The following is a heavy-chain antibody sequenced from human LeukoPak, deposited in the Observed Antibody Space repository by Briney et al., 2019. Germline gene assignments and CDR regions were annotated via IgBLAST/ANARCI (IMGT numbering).Heavy chain of an antibody. CDR1: GFTFSIYS. CDR3: TRDLMDYDVSTGLHHYYMDV. CDR2: ITGSSTI. J-gene: IGHJ6*02. Sequence: GGSLRLSCAASGFTFSIYSMNWVRQAPGKGLEWVSSITGSSTIYYADSVKGRFTISRDNAKNSLYLQMNSLRAEDTAVYYCTRDLMDYDVSTGLHHYYMDVWGQGTTVTVSS. V-gene: IGHV3-69-1*01. D-gene: IGHD3-9*01.